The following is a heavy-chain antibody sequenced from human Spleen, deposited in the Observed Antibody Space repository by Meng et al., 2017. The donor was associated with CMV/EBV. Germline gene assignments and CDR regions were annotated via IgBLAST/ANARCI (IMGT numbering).Heavy chain of an antibody. D-gene: IGHD3-10*01. J-gene: IGHJ3*02. CDR3: AKDVVRGVLFDAFDI. CDR1: GYNFITYE. V-gene: IGHV1-8*02. CDR2: MNPNSGNT. Sequence: ASVKVSCKASGYNFITYEINWVRQATGQGLEWMGWMNPNSGNTGYAQKFQGRVTITRDTSISTSYMELSSLRSEDTAVYYCAKDVVRGVLFDAFDIWGQGTMVTVSS.